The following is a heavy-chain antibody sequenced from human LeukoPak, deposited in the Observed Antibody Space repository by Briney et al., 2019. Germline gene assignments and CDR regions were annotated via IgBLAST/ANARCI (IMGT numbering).Heavy chain of an antibody. J-gene: IGHJ5*02. Sequence: SETLSLTCAVYGESFSGYYWSWIRQPPGKGLEWIGEINHSGSTNYNPSLKSRVTISVDTSKNQFSLKLSSVTAADTAVYYCARGPPSGSWYISWGQGTLVTVSS. D-gene: IGHD6-13*01. CDR3: ARGPPSGSWYIS. V-gene: IGHV4-34*01. CDR1: GESFSGYY. CDR2: INHSGST.